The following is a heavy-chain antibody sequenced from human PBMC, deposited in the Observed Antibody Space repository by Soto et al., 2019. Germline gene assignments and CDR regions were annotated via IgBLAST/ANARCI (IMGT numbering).Heavy chain of an antibody. CDR2: ISGYNGNT. J-gene: IGHJ6*02. CDR1: GYTFSNYG. V-gene: IGHV1-18*01. D-gene: IGHD5-18*01. Sequence: ASVKVSCKASGYTFSNYGISWVRQGPGQGLEWMGWISGYNGNTHYEEKVQDRIKMTTDTSTSTTYMELRSLRFDDTAVYFCARDPGFGFGYSYAFAMDVWGQGTTVTVSS. CDR3: ARDPGFGFGYSYAFAMDV.